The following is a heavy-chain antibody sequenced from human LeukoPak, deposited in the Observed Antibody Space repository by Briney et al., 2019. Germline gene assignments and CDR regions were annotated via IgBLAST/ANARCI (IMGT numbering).Heavy chain of an antibody. CDR2: YPGDSGT. CDR3: ARLREKSYCSGGSCLDQDYYFDY. V-gene: IGHV5-51*01. J-gene: IGHJ4*02. D-gene: IGHD2-15*01. Sequence: GESLKISCKGSGYLFTRKWIGWVRQMPGKGLEWMGIYPGDSGTRYSPSLQGQVTISADKSINTAYLQWSSLKASDTAMYYCARLREKSYCSGGSCLDQDYYFDYWGQGTLVTVSS. CDR1: GYLFTRKW.